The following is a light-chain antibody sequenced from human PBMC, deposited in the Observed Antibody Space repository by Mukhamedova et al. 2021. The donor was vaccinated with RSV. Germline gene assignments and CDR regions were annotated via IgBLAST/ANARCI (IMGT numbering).Light chain of an antibody. V-gene: IGKV1-5*03. Sequence: SQSISGWLAWYQQKPGKAPKLLIYKASSLESGVPSRFSGSGSGTEFTLTISSLQPDDFAIYYCQQYNSYPWTFGQGTKVEIK. CDR2: KAS. CDR1: QSISGW. J-gene: IGKJ1*01. CDR3: QQYNSYPWT.